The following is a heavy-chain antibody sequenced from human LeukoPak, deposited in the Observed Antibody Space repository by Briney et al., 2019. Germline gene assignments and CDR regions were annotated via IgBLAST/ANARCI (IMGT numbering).Heavy chain of an antibody. J-gene: IGHJ4*02. D-gene: IGHD3-10*01. Sequence: SETLSLTCSVSGVSISTYYWIWIRQPPAKGLEWMGFFSYSGSTKYNPSLKSRVTMSVDTSKNQFSLKLSSVTAADTAVYYCARSALDTSGSYYNPQPFEYWGQGTLVIVSS. CDR1: GVSISTYY. CDR2: FSYSGST. CDR3: ARSALDTSGSYYNPQPFEY. V-gene: IGHV4-59*01.